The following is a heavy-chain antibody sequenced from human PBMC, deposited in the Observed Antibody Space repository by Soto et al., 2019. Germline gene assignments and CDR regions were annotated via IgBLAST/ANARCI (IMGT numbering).Heavy chain of an antibody. Sequence: GGSLRLSCAASGFTFSSYAMSWVCQAPGKGLEWVSAISGSGGSTYYADSVKGRFTISRDNSKNTLYLQMNSLRAEDTAVYYCAKLYYDFWSGYDYWGQGTLVTVSS. CDR3: AKLYYDFWSGYDY. CDR2: ISGSGGST. D-gene: IGHD3-3*01. CDR1: GFTFSSYA. J-gene: IGHJ4*02. V-gene: IGHV3-23*01.